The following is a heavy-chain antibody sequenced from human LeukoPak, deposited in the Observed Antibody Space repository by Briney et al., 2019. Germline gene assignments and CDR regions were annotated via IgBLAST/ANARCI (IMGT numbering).Heavy chain of an antibody. CDR2: IYYSGST. D-gene: IGHD6-25*01. Sequence: PSETLSLTCTVSGVSISSGDYYWSWIRQPPGKGLEWIGYIYYSGSTNYNPSLKSRVTISVDKSKNQFSLKLSSVTAADTAVYYCARSQRVARPSGHHFDYWGQGTLVTVSS. J-gene: IGHJ4*02. CDR3: ARSQRVARPSGHHFDY. CDR1: GVSISSGDYY. V-gene: IGHV4-30-4*01.